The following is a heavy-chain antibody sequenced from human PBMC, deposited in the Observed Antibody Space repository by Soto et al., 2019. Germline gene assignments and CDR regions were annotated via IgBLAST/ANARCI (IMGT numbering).Heavy chain of an antibody. CDR2: ISSSSSTI. V-gene: IGHV3-48*02. CDR1: GFTSSSYS. CDR3: ARESRFLEWLSLNWFDP. D-gene: IGHD3-3*01. Sequence: PGGSLRLSCAASGFTSSSYSMNWVRQAPGKGLEWVSYISSSSSTIYYADSVKGRFTISRDNAKNSLYLQMNSLRDEDTAVYYCARESRFLEWLSLNWFDPWAQGPLVTVS. J-gene: IGHJ5*02.